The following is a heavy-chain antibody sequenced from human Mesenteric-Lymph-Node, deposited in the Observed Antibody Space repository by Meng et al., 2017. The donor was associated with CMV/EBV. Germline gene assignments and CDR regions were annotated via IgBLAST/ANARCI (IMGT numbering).Heavy chain of an antibody. V-gene: IGHV4-34*01. Sequence: SETLSLTCAVYGGGGSFSNYYWTWIRQPPGKGLEWIGEVHPSGSTNYNPSLKSRVTISVDTSKNHFSLNLSSVTAADTAVYYCASGGDSAKLGNYWGQGTPVTVSS. D-gene: IGHD5-18*01. CDR3: ASGGDSAKLGNY. J-gene: IGHJ4*02. CDR2: VHPSGST. CDR1: GGGGSFSNYY.